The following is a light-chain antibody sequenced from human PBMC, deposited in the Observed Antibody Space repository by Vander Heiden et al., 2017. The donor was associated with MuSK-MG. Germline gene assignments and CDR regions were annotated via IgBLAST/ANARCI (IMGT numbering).Light chain of an antibody. J-gene: IGLJ1*01. Sequence: SYVLTQPPSVSVAPGKTARITCGGHNIGSKSVHWYQQKPGHAPVLVVFGDRGRTSGIPERFSGANSGNTATLTISRVEAGDEADYYCQAWDRSSDHYVFGTGTKVTVL. CDR3: QAWDRSSDHYV. V-gene: IGLV3-21*03. CDR2: GDR. CDR1: NIGSKS.